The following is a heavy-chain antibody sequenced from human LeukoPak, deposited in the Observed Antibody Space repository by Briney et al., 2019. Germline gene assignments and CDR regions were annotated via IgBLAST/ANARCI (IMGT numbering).Heavy chain of an antibody. J-gene: IGHJ4*02. D-gene: IGHD1-26*01. CDR3: LPLRGGVGDTGFLDY. CDR2: SHPSNTT. Sequence: GGSLRLSCEVSELIFTREYMTWVRQSPGKGLEWLSTSHPSNTTYYAESVKGRLSVSRDHSKKTLYLQMKSLTAEDTAMYYCLPLRGGVGDTGFLDYWGQGIPVTLST. V-gene: IGHV3-53*01. CDR1: ELIFTREY.